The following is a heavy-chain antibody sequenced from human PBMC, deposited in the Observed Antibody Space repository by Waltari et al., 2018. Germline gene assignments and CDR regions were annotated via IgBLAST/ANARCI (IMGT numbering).Heavy chain of an antibody. V-gene: IGHV3-53*01. D-gene: IGHD1-1*01. CDR1: GFTVGNNF. J-gene: IGHJ4*02. CDR3: AKVDNVGLNNY. Sequence: EVQLVESGGDLIQPGGSLRLSCAASGFTVGNNFMSWVRQAPVKGRDWLSVIYRGGSTNYIDSVRGRFIISRDSSNNTLYLQMNSLRAEDTAVYYCAKVDNVGLNNYWGQGTLVTVYS. CDR2: IYRGGST.